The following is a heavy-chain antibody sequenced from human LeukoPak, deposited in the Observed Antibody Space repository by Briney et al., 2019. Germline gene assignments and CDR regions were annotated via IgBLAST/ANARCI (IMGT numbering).Heavy chain of an antibody. CDR2: ISGSGGST. V-gene: IGHV3-23*01. J-gene: IGHJ4*02. Sequence: PGGSLRLSCAASGFTFSSYAMSWVRQAPGKGLEWVSAISGSGGSTYYADSVKGRFTISRDNSKNTLYLQMNSLRAEDTAVYYCAKGRWIGVVTTNDYWGQGTLVTVSS. CDR3: AKGRWIGVVTTNDY. D-gene: IGHD3-3*01. CDR1: GFTFSSYA.